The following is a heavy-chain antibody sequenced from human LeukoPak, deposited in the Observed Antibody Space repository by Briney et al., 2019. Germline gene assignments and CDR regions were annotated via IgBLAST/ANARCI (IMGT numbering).Heavy chain of an antibody. CDR1: GFTLSSYA. CDR2: ISGSGGST. J-gene: IGHJ4*02. CDR3: AKGAKLGELFYY. D-gene: IGHD3-16*01. Sequence: PGGSLGLSCAASGFTLSSYAMSWVRQAPGKGLEWVSAISGSGGSTYYADSVKGRFTISRDNSKNTLYLQMNSLRAEDTAVYYCAKGAKLGELFYYWGQGTLVTVSS. V-gene: IGHV3-23*01.